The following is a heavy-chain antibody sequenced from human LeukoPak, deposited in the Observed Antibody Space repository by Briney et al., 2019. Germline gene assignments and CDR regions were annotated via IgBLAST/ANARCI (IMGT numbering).Heavy chain of an antibody. CDR1: GLTFSSYG. D-gene: IGHD3-10*01. V-gene: IGHV3-30*02. CDR3: APNYYYGSGSYYTPFDY. CDR2: IRYDGSNK. Sequence: PGGSLRLSCAASGLTFSSYGMHWVRQAPGKGLEWVAFIRYDGSNKYYADSVKGRFTISRDNSKNTLYLQMNSLRAEDTAVYYCAPNYYYGSGSYYTPFDYWSQGTLVTVSS. J-gene: IGHJ4*02.